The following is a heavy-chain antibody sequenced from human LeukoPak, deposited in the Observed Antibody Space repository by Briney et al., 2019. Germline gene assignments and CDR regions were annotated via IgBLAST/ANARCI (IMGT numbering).Heavy chain of an antibody. D-gene: IGHD6-13*01. CDR1: GFTFANYA. J-gene: IGHJ4*02. Sequence: PGGSLRLSCAASGFTFANYAMSWVRQGPGKGLEWVSTISGSGGSTYYADSVKGRFTISRDNSKNTLFLQMNSLGADDTAVYFCAKDQKSIAATGYDYWGQGTLVTVSS. CDR2: ISGSGGST. V-gene: IGHV3-23*01. CDR3: AKDQKSIAATGYDY.